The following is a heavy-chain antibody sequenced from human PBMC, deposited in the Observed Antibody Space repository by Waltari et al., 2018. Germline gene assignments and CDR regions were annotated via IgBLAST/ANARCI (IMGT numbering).Heavy chain of an antibody. D-gene: IGHD2-8*02. CDR1: GFTFRNNW. Sequence: EVQLVESGGGLVQPGGSLRLSCAASGFTFRNNWMHWVRQAPGKGRVWVARSGPGGRTINHADSVRGRFTISRDDAKDTLYLQMDSLRPEDTAVYHCARDLVGKDDFWGQGTLVIVSS. CDR2: SGPGGRTI. V-gene: IGHV3-74*01. J-gene: IGHJ4*02. CDR3: ARDLVGKDDF.